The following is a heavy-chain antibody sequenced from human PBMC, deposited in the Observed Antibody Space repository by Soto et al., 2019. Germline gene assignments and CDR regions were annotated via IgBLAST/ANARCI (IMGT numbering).Heavy chain of an antibody. J-gene: IGHJ4*02. V-gene: IGHV4-59*01. CDR1: GDSISSCY. Sequence: PSETLSLTCTVSGDSISSCYSYWSWQSPGKGLEWIGYILYNGDTKYNPSLKSRVTISIDKSKNQFSLKLTSVTAADTAVYYCAKANSGYGPFDRWGQGMLVTVSS. CDR2: ILYNGDT. CDR3: AKANSGYGPFDR. D-gene: IGHD5-12*01.